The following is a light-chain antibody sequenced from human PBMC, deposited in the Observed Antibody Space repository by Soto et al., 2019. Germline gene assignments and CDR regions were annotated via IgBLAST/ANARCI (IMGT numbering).Light chain of an antibody. CDR2: DAS. V-gene: IGKV1-33*01. CDR1: QTISSW. Sequence: DIQLTPSPSTLSASVGDRVTITCRASQTISSWLAWYQQKPGKAPKLLIYDASNLETGVPSRFSGSGSGTDFTFTISSLQPEDIATYYCQQYDNLPLTFGGGTKVDIK. J-gene: IGKJ4*01. CDR3: QQYDNLPLT.